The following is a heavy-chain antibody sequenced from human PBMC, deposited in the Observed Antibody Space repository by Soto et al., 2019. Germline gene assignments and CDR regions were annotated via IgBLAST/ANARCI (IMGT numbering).Heavy chain of an antibody. Sequence: GGSLRLSCTASGFTFGDYAMNWFRQAPGKGLEWVAVIWYDGSNKYYADSVKGRFTISRDNSKNTLYLQMNSLRAEDTAVYYCARDGIFGVVMGSYYYGMDVWGQGTTVTVSS. D-gene: IGHD3-3*01. CDR1: GFTFGDYA. CDR3: ARDGIFGVVMGSYYYGMDV. V-gene: IGHV3-33*01. J-gene: IGHJ6*02. CDR2: IWYDGSNK.